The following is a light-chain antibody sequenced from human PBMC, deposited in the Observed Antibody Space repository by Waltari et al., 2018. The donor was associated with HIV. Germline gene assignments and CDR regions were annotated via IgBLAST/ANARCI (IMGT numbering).Light chain of an antibody. V-gene: IGLV1-47*02. CDR2: NDN. CDR1: TSNIPKNY. CDR3: AAWDDSLSGQGV. J-gene: IGLJ3*02. Sequence: QSVLTQPPSASATPGQRVTISCSGTTSNIPKNYVYWYQQFPGKAPRLLIYNDNQRPSGVPARVSGSKSGTSASLAIRGLRSEDEADYYCAAWDDSLSGQGVFGGGTKLTVL.